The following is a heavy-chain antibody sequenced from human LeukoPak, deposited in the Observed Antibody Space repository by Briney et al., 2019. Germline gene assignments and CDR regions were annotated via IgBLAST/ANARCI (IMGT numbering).Heavy chain of an antibody. Sequence: PSETLSLTCTVTGGSISSYYWSWIRQHPGKGLEWTGYIYYSGSTNYNPSLKSRVTISVDTSKNQFSLKLSSVTAADTAVYYCAREGAAAEGFDYWGQGTLVTVSS. D-gene: IGHD6-13*01. V-gene: IGHV4-59*01. CDR1: GGSISSYY. CDR3: AREGAAAEGFDY. J-gene: IGHJ4*02. CDR2: IYYSGST.